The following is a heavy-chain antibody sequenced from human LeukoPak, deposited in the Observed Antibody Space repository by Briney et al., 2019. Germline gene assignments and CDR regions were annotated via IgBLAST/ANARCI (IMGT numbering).Heavy chain of an antibody. V-gene: IGHV3-30*02. Sequence: GGSLRLSCAASGFTFSSYGMHWVRQAPGKGLEWVAFIRYDGSNKYYADSVKGRFTISRDNSKNTLYLQMNSLRAEDTAVYYWANSLYYYGSGSYYEGGDFDYWGQGTLVTVSS. J-gene: IGHJ4*02. CDR3: ANSLYYYGSGSYYEGGDFDY. D-gene: IGHD3-10*01. CDR1: GFTFSSYG. CDR2: IRYDGSNK.